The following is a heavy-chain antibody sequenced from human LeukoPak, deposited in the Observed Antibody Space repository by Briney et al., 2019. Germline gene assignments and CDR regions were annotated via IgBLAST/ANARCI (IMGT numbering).Heavy chain of an antibody. CDR1: GGTLSGYA. D-gene: IGHD2-2*01. Sequence: GGSVKVSCEASGGTLSGYASSWVRQAAGQGLEWMGRIIPILGIANYAQKFQGRVTITADKSTSTAYMELSSLRSEDTAVYYCARDDIVVVPAAMGTWFDYYYGMDVWGQGTTVTVSS. J-gene: IGHJ6*02. CDR3: ARDDIVVVPAAMGTWFDYYYGMDV. CDR2: IIPILGIA. V-gene: IGHV1-69*04.